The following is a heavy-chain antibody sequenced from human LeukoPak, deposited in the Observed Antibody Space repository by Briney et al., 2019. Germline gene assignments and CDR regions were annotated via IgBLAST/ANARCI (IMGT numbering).Heavy chain of an antibody. CDR1: GYTFTSYY. CDR3: ARGPIFGVVIKPFDY. D-gene: IGHD3-3*01. V-gene: IGHV1-46*01. Sequence: GSSVKVSCKASGYTFTSYYMHWVRQAPGQGLEWMGIINPSGGSTSYAQKFQGRVTMTRDTSTSTVYMELSSLRSEDTPVYYCARGPIFGVVIKPFDYWGQGTLVTVSS. J-gene: IGHJ4*02. CDR2: INPSGGST.